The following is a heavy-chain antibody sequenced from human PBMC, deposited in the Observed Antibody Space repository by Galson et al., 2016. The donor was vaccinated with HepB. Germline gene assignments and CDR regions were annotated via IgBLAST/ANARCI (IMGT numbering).Heavy chain of an antibody. CDR2: IYNSGDT. CDR1: GGSITTNNW. CDR3: TREAPGDYFDY. V-gene: IGHV4-4*01. J-gene: IGHJ4*02. Sequence: ETLSLTCAVSGGSITTNNWWSWFRQPPGKGLEWMGQIYNSGDTNLNPSLKSRLTMSVDRSQNQFSLKLNSVTAADTALYFCTREAPGDYFDYWGQGVLVTVST.